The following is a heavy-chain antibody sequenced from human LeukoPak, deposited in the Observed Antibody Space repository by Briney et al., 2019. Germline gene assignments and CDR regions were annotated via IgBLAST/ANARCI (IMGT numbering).Heavy chain of an antibody. Sequence: GGSLRLSCAASGFTFSSYSMNWVRQAPGKGLEWVSYISSSSSTIYYADSVEGRFTISRDNAKNSLYLQMNSLRAEDTAVYYCARDMGSTTPSYFDYWGQGTLVTVSS. J-gene: IGHJ4*02. CDR3: ARDMGSTTPSYFDY. CDR1: GFTFSSYS. V-gene: IGHV3-48*01. D-gene: IGHD4-11*01. CDR2: ISSSSSTI.